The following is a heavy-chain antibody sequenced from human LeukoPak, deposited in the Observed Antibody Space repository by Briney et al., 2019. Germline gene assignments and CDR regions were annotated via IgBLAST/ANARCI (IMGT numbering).Heavy chain of an antibody. CDR1: GYSISSGYY. D-gene: IGHD1-26*01. J-gene: IGHJ5*02. CDR2: IYHSGST. CDR3: AILEDGSYNWLDP. Sequence: SETLSLTCTVSGYSISSGYYWGWIRQPPGKGLEWIGSIYHSGSTYYNPSLKSRVTISVDMSKTQFSLKLSSVTAADTAVYYCAILEDGSYNWLDPWGQGTLVTVSS. V-gene: IGHV4-38-2*02.